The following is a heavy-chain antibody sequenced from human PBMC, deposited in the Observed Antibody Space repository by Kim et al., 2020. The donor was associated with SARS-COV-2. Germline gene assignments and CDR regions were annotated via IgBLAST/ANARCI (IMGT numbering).Heavy chain of an antibody. CDR3: ARYLQGITVAGESFDQ. CDR1: GFTFSNYY. V-gene: IGHV3-11*06. CDR2: ISGSSYYT. J-gene: IGHJ4*02. D-gene: IGHD6-19*01. Sequence: GGSLRLSCAASGFTFSNYYMSWIRQAPGKGLEWVSSISGSSYYTNYADSVKGRFTISRDNAKNSLYLQMNSLRAEDTAVYYCARYLQGITVAGESFDQWGQGNLVTVSS.